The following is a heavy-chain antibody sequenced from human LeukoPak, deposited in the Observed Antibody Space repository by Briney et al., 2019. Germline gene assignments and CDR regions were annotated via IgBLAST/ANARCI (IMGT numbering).Heavy chain of an antibody. CDR1: GFSFSSYW. CDR3: AIIISGIYYGDAFDV. J-gene: IGHJ3*01. CDR2: IKEDGSKK. Sequence: GGSLTLSCAASGFSFSSYWMSWVRQAPGKGLEWVANIKEDGSKKYYVDSVQGRFTISRDNAKNSLYLHMDSMRVEDRTLYYSAIIISGIYYGDAFDVWGQGTIVTVSS. D-gene: IGHD1-26*01. V-gene: IGHV3-7*01.